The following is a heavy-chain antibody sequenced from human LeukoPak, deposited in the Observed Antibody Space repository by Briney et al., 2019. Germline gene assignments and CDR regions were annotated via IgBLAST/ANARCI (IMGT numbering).Heavy chain of an antibody. CDR1: GGSISSSSYY. V-gene: IGHV4-39*01. D-gene: IGHD3-10*01. CDR2: IYYSGST. Sequence: SETLSLTCTVSGGSISSSSYYWGWIRQPPGKGLEWIGSIYYSGSTYYNPSLKSRVTISVDTSKNQFSLKLSSVTAADTAVYYCARHYHPENVLLWFGELWVFGYWGQGTLVTVSS. CDR3: ARHYHPENVLLWFGELWVFGY. J-gene: IGHJ4*02.